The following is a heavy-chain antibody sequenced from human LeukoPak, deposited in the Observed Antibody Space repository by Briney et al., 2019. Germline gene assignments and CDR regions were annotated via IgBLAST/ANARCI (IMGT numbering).Heavy chain of an antibody. CDR3: ARDLVHGRGYSYGYCPDY. J-gene: IGHJ4*02. Sequence: GGSLRLSCAASGFTFSSYWMHWVRQAPGKGLVWVSRINSDGSSTSYADSVKGRFTISRDNAKNTLYLQMNSLRAEDTAVYYCARDLVHGRGYSYGYCPDYWGQGTLVTVSS. CDR1: GFTFSSYW. D-gene: IGHD5-18*01. V-gene: IGHV3-74*01. CDR2: INSDGSST.